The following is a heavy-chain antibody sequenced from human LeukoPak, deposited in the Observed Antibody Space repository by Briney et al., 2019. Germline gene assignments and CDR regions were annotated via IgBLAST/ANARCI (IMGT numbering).Heavy chain of an antibody. Sequence: GGSLRLSCTASGFTFNKYGMSWVRQAPGKGLEWVSGISSGGGNTHYTDSVEGRFTISRDNSQNTLYLQMNSLRAEDTAVYYCARTVTYYYDSSGYWYDYWGQGTLVTVSS. CDR3: ARTVTYYYDSSGYWYDY. D-gene: IGHD3-22*01. CDR1: GFTFNKYG. V-gene: IGHV3-23*01. CDR2: ISSGGGNT. J-gene: IGHJ4*02.